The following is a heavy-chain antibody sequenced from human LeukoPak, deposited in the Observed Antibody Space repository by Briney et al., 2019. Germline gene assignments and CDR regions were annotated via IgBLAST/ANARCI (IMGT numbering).Heavy chain of an antibody. CDR2: IYYSGST. CDR3: ARHDIRGYYDSSGYLGWDY. Sequence: SETLSLTCTVSGGSISSYYWSWIRQPPGKGLEWIGYIYYSGSTNYNPSLKSRVTISVDTSKNQFSLKLSSVTAADTAVYYCARHDIRGYYDSSGYLGWDYWGQGTLVTVSS. CDR1: GGSISSYY. D-gene: IGHD3-22*01. J-gene: IGHJ4*02. V-gene: IGHV4-59*08.